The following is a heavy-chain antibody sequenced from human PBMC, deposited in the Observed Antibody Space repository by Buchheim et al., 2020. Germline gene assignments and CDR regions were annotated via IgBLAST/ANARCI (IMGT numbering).Heavy chain of an antibody. CDR1: GGSVTSGNFY. J-gene: IGHJ4*02. V-gene: IGHV4-61*01. Sequence: QVQLQESGPGLVKPSETLSVTCTVSGGSVTSGNFYWSWIRQPPGKGLEWIGYIYSSGSTNYHPSLKSRVSISVDTSKNQFSLKLNSVTAADSAVYHCARAHYYDVTGYYSYDFDYWGQGT. CDR3: ARAHYYDVTGYYSYDFDY. D-gene: IGHD3-22*01. CDR2: IYSSGST.